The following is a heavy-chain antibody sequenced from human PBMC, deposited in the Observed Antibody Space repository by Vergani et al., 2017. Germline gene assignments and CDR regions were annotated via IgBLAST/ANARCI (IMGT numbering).Heavy chain of an antibody. Sequence: QVQLVQSGAEVKKPGASVKVSCKASGYTFTSYGISWVRQAPGQGLEWMGWISAYNGNTNYAQKLQGRVTMTTDTSTSTAYMELRSLRSDDTAVYYCARAPPFIVVVPAAPSYYYMDVWGKGTTVTVPS. D-gene: IGHD2-2*01. V-gene: IGHV1-18*01. CDR3: ARAPPFIVVVPAAPSYYYMDV. CDR1: GYTFTSYG. CDR2: ISAYNGNT. J-gene: IGHJ6*03.